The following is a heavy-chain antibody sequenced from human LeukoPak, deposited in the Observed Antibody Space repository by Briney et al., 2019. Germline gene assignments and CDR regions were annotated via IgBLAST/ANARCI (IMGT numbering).Heavy chain of an antibody. J-gene: IGHJ4*02. V-gene: IGHV3-30*18. CDR2: ISYDGSNK. Sequence: GGSLRLSCAASGFTFSTYGMHWVRQAPGKGLEWVALISYDGSNKFYADSVKGRFTISRDNSKNTLYLEMSSLRTEDTAVYYCAQDKFPYCSSTSCYGVDYWGQGTLVTVSS. CDR1: GFTFSTYG. D-gene: IGHD2-2*01. CDR3: AQDKFPYCSSTSCYGVDY.